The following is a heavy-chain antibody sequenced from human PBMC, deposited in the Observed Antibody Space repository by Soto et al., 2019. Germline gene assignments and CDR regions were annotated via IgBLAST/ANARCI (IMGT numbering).Heavy chain of an antibody. V-gene: IGHV1-69*01. CDR3: AVRSTYSHYYYALDV. Sequence: QVQLVQSGAEVKKPGSSVKVSCKASGGTFSSYGIAWVRQAPGQGLGWMGGIMPVFGTPNYAQKFRGRVTSTADESTSTAYMELSGLRSEDTAVYYCAVRSTYSHYYYALDVWGQGTTVTVSS. D-gene: IGHD3-3*01. J-gene: IGHJ6*02. CDR2: IMPVFGTP. CDR1: GGTFSSYG.